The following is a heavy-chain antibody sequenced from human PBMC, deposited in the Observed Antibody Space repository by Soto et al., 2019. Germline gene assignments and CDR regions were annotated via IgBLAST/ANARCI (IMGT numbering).Heavy chain of an antibody. CDR2: ISYDGSNK. J-gene: IGHJ2*01. V-gene: IGHV3-30*18. CDR3: AKDDGDSYENWYFDL. Sequence: QVQLVESGGGVVQPGRSLRLSCAASRFTFSTYAMHWVRQAPGKGLEWVAIISYDGSNKYYADSVKGRFTISRDNSKNTLYLQRNSLSADVTAVYYCAKDDGDSYENWYFDLWGRGTLFTVSS. D-gene: IGHD5-18*01. CDR1: RFTFSTYA.